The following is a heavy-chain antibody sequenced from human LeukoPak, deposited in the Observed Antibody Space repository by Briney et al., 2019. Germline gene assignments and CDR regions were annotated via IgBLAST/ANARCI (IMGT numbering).Heavy chain of an antibody. Sequence: SETLSLTCAVYGGSFSGYYWSWIRQPPGKGLEWIGEINHSGSTNYNPSLKSRVTISVDTSKNQFSLKLSSVTAADTAVYYCARGGKPPLSTYYYDSSGYLDYWGQGTLVTVSS. CDR2: INHSGST. CDR1: GGSFSGYY. CDR3: ARGGKPPLSTYYYDSSGYLDY. J-gene: IGHJ4*02. D-gene: IGHD3-22*01. V-gene: IGHV4-34*01.